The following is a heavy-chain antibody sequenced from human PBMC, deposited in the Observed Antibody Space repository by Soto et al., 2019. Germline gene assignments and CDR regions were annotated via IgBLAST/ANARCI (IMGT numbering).Heavy chain of an antibody. J-gene: IGHJ6*02. CDR2: IIPIFGTA. CDR1: GGTFSSYA. Sequence: QVQLVQSGAEVKKPGSSVKVSCKASGGTFSSYAISWVRQAPGQGLEWMGGIIPIFGTANYAQKFQGRVTITADESTSTAYMELSSLRSEDTAVYYCARGGIVATIVLNYYGMDVWGQGTTVTVSS. V-gene: IGHV1-69*12. D-gene: IGHD5-12*01. CDR3: ARGGIVATIVLNYYGMDV.